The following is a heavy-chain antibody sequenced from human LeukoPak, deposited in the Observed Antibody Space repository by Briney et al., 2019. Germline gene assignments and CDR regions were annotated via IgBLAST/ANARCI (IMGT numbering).Heavy chain of an antibody. CDR2: IIPILGIA. CDR1: GGTFSSYA. CDR3: ATTPSTDCSSTSCYGFDY. Sequence: SVKVSCRASGGTFSSYAISWVRQAPGQGLEWMGRIIPILGIANYAQKFQGRVTITADKSTSTAYMELSSLRSEDTAVYYCATTPSTDCSSTSCYGFDYWGQGTLVTVSS. V-gene: IGHV1-69*04. D-gene: IGHD2-2*01. J-gene: IGHJ4*02.